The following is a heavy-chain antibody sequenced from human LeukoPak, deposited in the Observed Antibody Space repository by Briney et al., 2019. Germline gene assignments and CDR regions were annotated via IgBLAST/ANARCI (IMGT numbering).Heavy chain of an antibody. CDR2: INHSGST. Sequence: SETLSLTCAVYGGSFSGYYWSWIRQPPGKGLEWIGEINHSGSTNYNPSLKSRVTISVDTSKNQFSLKLSSVTAADTAVYYCARGRSITGSYGMDVWGQGTTVTVSS. CDR3: ARGRSITGSYGMDV. D-gene: IGHD1-20*01. J-gene: IGHJ6*02. V-gene: IGHV4-34*01. CDR1: GGSFSGYY.